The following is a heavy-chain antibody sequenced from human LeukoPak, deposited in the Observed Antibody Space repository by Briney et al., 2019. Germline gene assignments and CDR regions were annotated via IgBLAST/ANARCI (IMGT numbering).Heavy chain of an antibody. D-gene: IGHD1-1*01. Sequence: GGSLRLSCAASGFTFSSYGMHWVRQAPGKGLEWVAVISYDGSNKYYADSVKGRFTISRDNSKNTLYLQMNSLRAEDTAVYYCAYYHVNEEPPTFWGQGTLVTVSS. CDR3: AYYHVNEEPPTF. J-gene: IGHJ4*02. V-gene: IGHV3-30*03. CDR1: GFTFSSYG. CDR2: ISYDGSNK.